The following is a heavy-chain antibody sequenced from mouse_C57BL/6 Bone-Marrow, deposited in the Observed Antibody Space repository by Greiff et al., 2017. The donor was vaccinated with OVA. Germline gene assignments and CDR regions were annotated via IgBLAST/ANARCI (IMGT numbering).Heavy chain of an antibody. D-gene: IGHD1-1*01. CDR1: GFNIKDDY. Sequence: VQLQQSGAELVRPGASVKLSCTASGFNIKDDYMHWVKQRPEQGLEWIGWIDPENGDTEYASKFQGKATITADTSSNTAYLQLSSLTSEDTAVYYCTNYYGSSFPYWGQGTTLTVSS. CDR3: TNYYGSSFPY. V-gene: IGHV14-4*01. J-gene: IGHJ2*01. CDR2: IDPENGDT.